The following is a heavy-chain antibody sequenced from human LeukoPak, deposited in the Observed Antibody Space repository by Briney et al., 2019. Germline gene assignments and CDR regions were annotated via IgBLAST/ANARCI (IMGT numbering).Heavy chain of an antibody. J-gene: IGHJ3*02. V-gene: IGHV3-64*02. CDR3: ARVIGVIGAFDI. D-gene: IGHD3-22*01. CDR2: ISYNGNGI. Sequence: QPGGSLRLSCAASGFTFSDYAMHWVRQAPGRELQYVAAISYNGNGIHYAASVKGRFTISRDNAKNSLYLQMNSLRAEDTAVYYCARVIGVIGAFDIWGQGTMVTVSS. CDR1: GFTFSDYA.